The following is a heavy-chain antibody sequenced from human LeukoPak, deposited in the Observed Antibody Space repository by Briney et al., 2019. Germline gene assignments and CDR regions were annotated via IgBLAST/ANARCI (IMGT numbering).Heavy chain of an antibody. CDR2: NYSRGLTRGST. V-gene: IGHV4-59*08. Sequence: SETLSLTCTVSGGSLSSYYWSWIRQPPGKGLEWIGYNYSRGLTRGSTNYNPSLKSRVTISLDTSKNQFSLKLSSVTAADTAVYYCARLSIASRVRIFDYRGQGTLVTVSS. CDR3: ARLSIASRVRIFDY. D-gene: IGHD6-6*01. J-gene: IGHJ4*02. CDR1: GGSLSSYY.